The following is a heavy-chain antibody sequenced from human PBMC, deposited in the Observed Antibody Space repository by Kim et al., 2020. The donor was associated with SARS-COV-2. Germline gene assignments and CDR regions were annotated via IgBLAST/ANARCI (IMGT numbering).Heavy chain of an antibody. Sequence: NPTLKSRVTLSLDKSKNQFSLKLSTVTAADTAVYYCARERPDYGDYAFDCWGQGTLVTVSS. CDR3: ARERPDYGDYAFDC. V-gene: IGHV4-4*02. D-gene: IGHD4-17*01. J-gene: IGHJ4*02.